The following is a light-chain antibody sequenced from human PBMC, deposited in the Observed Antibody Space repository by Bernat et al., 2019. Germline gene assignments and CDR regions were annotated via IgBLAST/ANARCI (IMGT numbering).Light chain of an antibody. J-gene: IGLJ3*02. CDR3: WTYAGSSTFV. CDR1: SSDVGSYNL. V-gene: IGLV2-23*02. Sequence: QSALTQPASVSGSPGQSITISCTGTSSDVGSYNLVSWYQQHPGKAPKLMIYEVSKRPSGVSNRFSGPKSGNTASLTISGQQAEDGADYYWWTYAGSSTFVFGGGTKLTVL. CDR2: EVS.